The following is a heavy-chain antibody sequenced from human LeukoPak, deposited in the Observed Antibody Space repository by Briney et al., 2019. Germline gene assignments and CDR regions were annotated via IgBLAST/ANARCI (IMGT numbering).Heavy chain of an antibody. CDR2: IYYSGST. CDR3: AKRYCSSTSCYAGPTSYFDY. J-gene: IGHJ4*02. D-gene: IGHD2-2*01. CDR1: GDSISSSSYY. V-gene: IGHV4-39*01. Sequence: SETLSLTCTVSGDSISSSSYYWGWIRQPPGKGLEWIGSIYYSGSTYYNPSLKSRVTISVDTSKHQFSLKLSSVTAADTAVYYCAKRYCSSTSCYAGPTSYFDYWGQGTLVTVSS.